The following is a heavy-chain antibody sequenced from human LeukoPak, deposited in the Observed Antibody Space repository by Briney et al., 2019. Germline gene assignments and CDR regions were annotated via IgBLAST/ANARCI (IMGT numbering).Heavy chain of an antibody. V-gene: IGHV3-33*06. CDR2: IWYDGSNK. Sequence: PGGSLRLSCAASGFTFSSYGMHWVRQAPGKGLEWVAVIWYDGSNKYYADSVKGRFTISRDNSKNTLYLQMNSLRAEDTAVCYCAKVTWRFLSNLPAPMDVWGKGTTVTVSS. J-gene: IGHJ6*03. D-gene: IGHD3-3*01. CDR3: AKVTWRFLSNLPAPMDV. CDR1: GFTFSSYG.